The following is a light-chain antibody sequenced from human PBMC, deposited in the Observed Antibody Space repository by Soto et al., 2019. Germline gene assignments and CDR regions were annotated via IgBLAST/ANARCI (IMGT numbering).Light chain of an antibody. V-gene: IGKV3-15*01. Sequence: ETVMTQSPATLSVSPGERATLSCRASQSVSSDLAWYQQRPGQAPRVLIYGASTRATGFPARFSGSGSGTEFTLTISSLQSEDFAVYYCHQYGTSPRAFGQGTKVDIK. J-gene: IGKJ1*01. CDR2: GAS. CDR1: QSVSSD. CDR3: HQYGTSPRA.